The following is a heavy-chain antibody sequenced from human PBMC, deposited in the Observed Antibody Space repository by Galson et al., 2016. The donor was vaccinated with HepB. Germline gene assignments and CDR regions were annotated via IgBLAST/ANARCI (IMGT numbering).Heavy chain of an antibody. CDR1: GGSINNADYY. Sequence: TLSLTCTVSGGSINNADYYWSWIRQLPGKGLEWIGYMHYSGSTYQTPSLKSRVTFSIDTSKNQFSLNPSSVTAADTAVYYCVRDSRVRPFYYYGLDVWGQGTTVTVSS. D-gene: IGHD3-10*01. V-gene: IGHV4-31*03. CDR2: MHYSGST. CDR3: VRDSRVRPFYYYGLDV. J-gene: IGHJ6*02.